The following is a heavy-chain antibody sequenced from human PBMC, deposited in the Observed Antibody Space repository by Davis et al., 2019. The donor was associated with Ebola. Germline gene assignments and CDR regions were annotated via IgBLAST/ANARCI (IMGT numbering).Heavy chain of an antibody. CDR1: GGSISSYY. V-gene: IGHV4-59*01. CDR2: IYYSGST. J-gene: IGHJ4*02. D-gene: IGHD5-12*01. Sequence: PSETLSLTCTVSGGSISSYYWSWIRQPPGKGLAWIGYIYYSGSTNYNPSLKSRVTISVDTFKNQFSLKLSSVTAADTAVYYCARTYGGYVNFDNWGQGTLVTVSS. CDR3: ARTYGGYVNFDN.